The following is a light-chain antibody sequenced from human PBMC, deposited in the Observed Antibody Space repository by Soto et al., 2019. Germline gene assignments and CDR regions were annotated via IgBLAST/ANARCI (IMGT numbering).Light chain of an antibody. CDR2: EGI. Sequence: QSVLTQPASVSGSPGQSITISCSGTSSSIGGYNVVSWYQQHPGNAPKVIVYEGIKRPSGVSDRFSGSTAGSTASLTISVLQAEDDAEYVFCSYVDAATNVFGSGTKVTVL. J-gene: IGLJ1*01. CDR1: SSSIGGYNV. CDR3: CSYVDAATNV. V-gene: IGLV2-23*01.